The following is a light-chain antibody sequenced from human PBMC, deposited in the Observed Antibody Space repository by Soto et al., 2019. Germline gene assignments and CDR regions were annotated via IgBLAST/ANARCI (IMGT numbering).Light chain of an antibody. V-gene: IGKV1-39*01. Sequence: DIPMTQSPSSLSASVGDRVTITCRASQNINKYLSWYKHKPGEAPRLLIYGASILQVGVPSRFSGSGSGTDFTLAISRLQPEDFASYYCQQGFTSPWTFGLGTKVEVK. CDR1: QNINKY. CDR2: GAS. J-gene: IGKJ1*01. CDR3: QQGFTSPWT.